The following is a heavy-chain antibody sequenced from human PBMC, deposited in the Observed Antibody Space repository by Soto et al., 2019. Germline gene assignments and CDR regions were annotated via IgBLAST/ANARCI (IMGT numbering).Heavy chain of an antibody. CDR2: IFHTGTT. J-gene: IGHJ4*02. Sequence: QVQLQESGSGLVKPSETLSLTCTVSGGSVSSGNYYWSWIRQPPGKGLEWIGYIFHTGTTNYNPSLTSRATSSLDTSMNQFSLKLSSVTPADTAVYYCTRAPVSGSYCFDFWGQGTPVTVSS. CDR3: TRAPVSGSYCFDF. V-gene: IGHV4-61*01. D-gene: IGHD1-26*01. CDR1: GGSVSSGNYY.